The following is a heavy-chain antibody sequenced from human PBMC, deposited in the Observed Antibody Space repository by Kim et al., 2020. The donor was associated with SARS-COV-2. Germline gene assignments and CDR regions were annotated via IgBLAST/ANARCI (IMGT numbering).Heavy chain of an antibody. V-gene: IGHV4-38-2*02. CDR1: GYSISSGYY. CDR3: ARDHQGSSGYSY. D-gene: IGHD3-22*01. J-gene: IGHJ4*02. CDR2: IYHSGST. Sequence: SETLSLTCTVSGYSISSGYYWGWIRQPPGKGLEWIGSIYHSGSTYYNPSLKSRVTISVDTSKNQFSLKLSSVTAADTAVYYCARDHQGSSGYSYWGQGTLVTVSS.